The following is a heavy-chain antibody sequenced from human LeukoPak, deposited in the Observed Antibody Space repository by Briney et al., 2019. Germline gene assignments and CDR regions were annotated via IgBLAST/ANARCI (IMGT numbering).Heavy chain of an antibody. CDR1: GYTFTTYG. D-gene: IGHD2-15*01. CDR2: ISAYNGNT. Sequence: ASVKVSCTASGYTFTTYGISWVRQAPGQGLEWMGWISAYNGNTNYAQKLQGRVTMTTDTSTSTAYMELRSLRSDDTAVYYCARDLGVVAATLDYYYGMDVWGQGTTVTVSS. J-gene: IGHJ6*02. V-gene: IGHV1-18*01. CDR3: ARDLGVVAATLDYYYGMDV.